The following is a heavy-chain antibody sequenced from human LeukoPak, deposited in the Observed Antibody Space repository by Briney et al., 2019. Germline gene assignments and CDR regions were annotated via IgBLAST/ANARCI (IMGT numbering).Heavy chain of an antibody. CDR1: GYSFTSYW. J-gene: IGHJ4*02. CDR3: ARQTDGASGGFDY. Sequence: GESLNISCNGSGYSFTSYWIGWVRQMPGKGLEWMGIIYPGDSDTRYSPSFQGQVTISADKSISTAYLQWSSLKASDTAMYYCARQTDGASGGFDYWGQGTLVTVSS. CDR2: IYPGDSDT. D-gene: IGHD4-17*01. V-gene: IGHV5-51*01.